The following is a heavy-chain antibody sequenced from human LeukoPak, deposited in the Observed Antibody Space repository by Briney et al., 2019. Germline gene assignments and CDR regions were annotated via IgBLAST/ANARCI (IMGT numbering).Heavy chain of an antibody. CDR1: GYTFTSYG. CDR2: ISAYNGNT. V-gene: IGHV1-18*01. J-gene: IGHJ4*02. D-gene: IGHD1-7*01. CDR3: ATASEYNWNFVF. Sequence: SVKVSCKASGYTFTSYGISWVRQAPGQGLEWMGWISAYNGNTNYAQKLQGRVTMTTDTSTSTAYMELRSLRSDDTAVYYCATASEYNWNFVFWGQGTLVTVSS.